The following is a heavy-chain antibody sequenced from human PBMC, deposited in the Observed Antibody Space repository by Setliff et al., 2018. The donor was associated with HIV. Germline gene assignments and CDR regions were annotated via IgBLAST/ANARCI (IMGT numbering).Heavy chain of an antibody. D-gene: IGHD5-18*01. V-gene: IGHV4-38-2*01. J-gene: IGHJ4*02. Sequence: PSETLSLTCAVSGYSISSGYFWGWIRQPPGKGLEWIGSLYHSGTNFYNPSLKSRVTISLDTSTNRFSLKLNSVTAADTAIYYCARQVGSQYSYWAYYFDSRGQGALVTVSS. CDR2: LYHSGTN. CDR1: GYSISSGYF. CDR3: ARQVGSQYSYWAYYFDS.